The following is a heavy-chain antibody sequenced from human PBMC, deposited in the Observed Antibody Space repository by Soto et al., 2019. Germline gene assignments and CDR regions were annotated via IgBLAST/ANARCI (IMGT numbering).Heavy chain of an antibody. J-gene: IGHJ4*02. CDR3: AREIERLLGY. CDR1: GFSFSSYA. D-gene: IGHD3-3*01. V-gene: IGHV3-30*04. CDR2: ISYDGRNK. Sequence: PGGSLRLSCAASGFSFSSYAMHWVRQAPGKGLEWVAVISYDGRNKYYTDSVKGRFTISRDNPKNTLYLQMNRLRAEDTAVYYCAREIERLLGYWGQGTLVTVSS.